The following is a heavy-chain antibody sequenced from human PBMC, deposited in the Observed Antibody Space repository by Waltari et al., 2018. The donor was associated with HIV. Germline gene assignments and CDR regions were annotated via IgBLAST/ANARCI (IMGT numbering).Heavy chain of an antibody. J-gene: IGHJ6*02. V-gene: IGHV4-39*01. CDR3: ARVAAAGNDGYYYGMDV. CDR2: IYYSGST. Sequence: QLQLQESGPGLVKPSETLSLTCTVSGGSISSSSYYWGWIRQPPGKGLEWIGSIYYSGSTYYNPSLKSRVTISVDTSKNQFSLKLSSVTAADTAVYYCARVAAAGNDGYYYGMDVWGQGTTVTVSS. D-gene: IGHD6-13*01. CDR1: GGSISSSSYY.